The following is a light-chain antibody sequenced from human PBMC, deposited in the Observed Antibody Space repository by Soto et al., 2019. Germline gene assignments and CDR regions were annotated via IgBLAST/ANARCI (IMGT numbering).Light chain of an antibody. Sequence: QSVLTQPPSASGTPGQTVTISCSGSSSNIGSNTVSWYQQLPGAAPTLLIYNDNERPSGVPDRFSGSKSGTSASLAISGLQSEDEADYYCQSYDSSLSIWVFGGGTKLTVL. CDR3: QSYDSSLSIWV. CDR2: NDN. J-gene: IGLJ3*02. V-gene: IGLV1-44*01. CDR1: SSNIGSNT.